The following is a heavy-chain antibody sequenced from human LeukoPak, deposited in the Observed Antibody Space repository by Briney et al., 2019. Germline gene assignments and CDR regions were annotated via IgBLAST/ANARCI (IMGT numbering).Heavy chain of an antibody. Sequence: SETLSLTCTVSGGSISSGGYYWSWIRQHPGKGLEWIGYLYYSGSTYYNPSLKSRVTISVDTSKNQFSLKLSSVTAADTAVYYCARHKKWLAIDYWGQGTLVTVSS. V-gene: IGHV4-31*03. CDR3: ARHKKWLAIDY. CDR2: LYYSGST. D-gene: IGHD6-19*01. J-gene: IGHJ4*02. CDR1: GGSISSGGYY.